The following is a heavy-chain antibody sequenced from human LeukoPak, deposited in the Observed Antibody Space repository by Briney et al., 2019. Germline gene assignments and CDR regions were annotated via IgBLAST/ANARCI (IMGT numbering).Heavy chain of an antibody. CDR2: ISSSSSYI. J-gene: IGHJ4*02. V-gene: IGHV3-21*01. CDR1: GFTFSSYS. D-gene: IGHD6-19*01. Sequence: GGSLILSCAASGFTFSSYSMNRVRQAPGKGLEWVSSISSSSSYIYYADSVKGRFTISRDNAKNSLYLQMNSLRAEDTAVYYCARVVAGLFDYRGQGTLVTVSS. CDR3: ARVVAGLFDY.